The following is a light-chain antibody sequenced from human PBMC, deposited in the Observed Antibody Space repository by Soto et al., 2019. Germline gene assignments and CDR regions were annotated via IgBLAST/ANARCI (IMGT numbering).Light chain of an antibody. Sequence: ETVMTQSPATLSVSPGERATLSCRASQSISSNLAWYQQKPGQAPRLLIYGASTRSTGIPVRFSGSGSGTELTLTISSLQSEDFAVYYCQQHSDWPPTFGQGTKVEVK. CDR3: QQHSDWPPT. V-gene: IGKV3-15*01. J-gene: IGKJ1*01. CDR2: GAS. CDR1: QSISSN.